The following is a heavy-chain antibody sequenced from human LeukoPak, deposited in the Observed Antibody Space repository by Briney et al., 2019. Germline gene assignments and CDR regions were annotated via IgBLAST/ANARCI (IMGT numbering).Heavy chain of an antibody. D-gene: IGHD3-22*01. Sequence: PGGSLRLSCAASGFTFDDYAMHWVRQAPGRALEGVPVISWKSDNIGYADSVKGRFTISRDNARNSLYLQMNSLRAEDTAFYYCAKEHYYYDSSGPYDSWGQGTLVTVSS. CDR3: AKEHYYYDSSGPYDS. CDR2: ISWKSDNI. J-gene: IGHJ4*02. V-gene: IGHV3-9*01. CDR1: GFTFDDYA.